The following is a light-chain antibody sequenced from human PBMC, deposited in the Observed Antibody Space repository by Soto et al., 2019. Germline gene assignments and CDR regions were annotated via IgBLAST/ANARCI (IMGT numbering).Light chain of an antibody. V-gene: IGKV3-15*01. J-gene: IGKJ2*01. CDR2: GAS. Sequence: EIVMTQSPATLSVSPGERATLSCRASQSVSSNLSWYQQKPGQAPTLLIYGASTRATGIPARFSGSGSGTDFTLTISSLQSEDFAVYYCQQYNNCPPYTFGQGTKLEIK. CDR3: QQYNNCPPYT. CDR1: QSVSSN.